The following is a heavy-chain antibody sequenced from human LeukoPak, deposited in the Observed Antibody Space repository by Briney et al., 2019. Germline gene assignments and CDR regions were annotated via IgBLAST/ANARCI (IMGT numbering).Heavy chain of an antibody. CDR1: GGSFSGFY. CDR3: ARRRTTTCHTLVCFYYHCIDV. Sequence: PSETLSLTCAVYGGSFSGFYWSWIRQPPGKGLEWIGEINHSGSTNYSPSLKSRVAMSVDTSKNQFSLKLSSVTAADTAVYYCARRRTTTCHTLVCFYYHCIDVWGNGTTVTVSS. CDR2: INHSGST. V-gene: IGHV4-34*01. J-gene: IGHJ6*03. D-gene: IGHD2-2*02.